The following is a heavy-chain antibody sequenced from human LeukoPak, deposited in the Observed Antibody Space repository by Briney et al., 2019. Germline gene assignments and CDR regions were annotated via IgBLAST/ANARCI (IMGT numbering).Heavy chain of an antibody. D-gene: IGHD3-10*01. Sequence: GGSLRLSCAASGFTFISYSMHWVRQAPGKGLEWVSYISSSSSTIYYGDSVKGRFTISRDYAKNSLYLQMNSLRVEDTAVYYCAKVAKYYYGPETYYFFEQWGQGTPVTASS. CDR3: AKVAKYYYGPETYYFFEQ. CDR1: GFTFISYS. J-gene: IGHJ4*02. V-gene: IGHV3-48*04. CDR2: ISSSSSTI.